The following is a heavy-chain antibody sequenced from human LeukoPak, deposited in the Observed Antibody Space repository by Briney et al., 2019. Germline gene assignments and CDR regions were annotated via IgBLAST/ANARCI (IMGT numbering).Heavy chain of an antibody. Sequence: SETLSLTCTVSGGSISSYYWSWIRQPPGKGLEWIGYIYYSGSTNYNPSLKSRVTISVDTSKNQFSLKLSSVTAADTAVYYCVRTIRDYDILTGYYLSNFDYWGQGTLVTVSS. V-gene: IGHV4-59*08. CDR3: VRTIRDYDILTGYYLSNFDY. D-gene: IGHD3-9*01. J-gene: IGHJ4*02. CDR2: IYYSGST. CDR1: GGSISSYY.